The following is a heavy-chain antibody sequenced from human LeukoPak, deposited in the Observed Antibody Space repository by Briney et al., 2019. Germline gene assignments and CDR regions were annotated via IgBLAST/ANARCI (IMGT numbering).Heavy chain of an antibody. CDR3: ANYDSSGYYQDY. D-gene: IGHD3-22*01. J-gene: IGHJ4*02. CDR1: GFTFSSYS. V-gene: IGHV3-21*01. CDR2: ISSSSSYI. Sequence: GGSLRLSCAASGFTFSSYSMNWVRQAPGKGLEWVSSISSSSSYIYYADSVKGRFTTSRDNAKNSLYLQMNSLRAEDTAVYYCANYDSSGYYQDYWGQGTLVTVSS.